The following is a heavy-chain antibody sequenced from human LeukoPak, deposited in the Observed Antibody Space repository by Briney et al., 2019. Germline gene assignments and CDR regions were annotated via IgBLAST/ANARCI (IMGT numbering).Heavy chain of an antibody. CDR1: GFTLSTYN. CDR2: ISTSSSYI. CDR3: ARDRDWNSGFDY. J-gene: IGHJ4*02. Sequence: PGGSLRLSCAASGFTLSTYNMKWVRQAPRKGLEWVSSISTSSSYIYYADSVKGRFTISRDNARNSLYLQMNSLRAVDTAVYYCARDRDWNSGFDYWGQGTMVTVCS. D-gene: IGHD1-7*01. V-gene: IGHV3-21*01.